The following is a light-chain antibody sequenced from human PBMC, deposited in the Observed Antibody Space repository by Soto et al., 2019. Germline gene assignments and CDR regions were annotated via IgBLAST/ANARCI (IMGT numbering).Light chain of an antibody. J-gene: IGKJ1*01. V-gene: IGKV1-39*01. Sequence: DIQMTQSPSSLSASVGDRVTITCRASQTIRYSLNWYQQKPGKAPKVLIYDASTLQSGVPPRFSGSGSGTDLALTISSLQPEEFASYCCLQTAGPLSWAVGQGTRVEVK. CDR1: QTIRYS. CDR3: LQTAGPLSWA. CDR2: DAS.